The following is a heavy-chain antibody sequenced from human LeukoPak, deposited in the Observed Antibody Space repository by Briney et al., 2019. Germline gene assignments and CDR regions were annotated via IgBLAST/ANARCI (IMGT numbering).Heavy chain of an antibody. CDR3: ARVGAARHVAFDI. D-gene: IGHD6-6*01. J-gene: IGHJ3*02. Sequence: GGSLRLSCAASGFTFSSYSMNWVRPAPGKGLEWVSSISSSSSYIYYADSVKGRFTISRDNAKNSLYLQMNSLRAEDTAVYHCARVGAARHVAFDIWGQGTMVTVSS. CDR2: ISSSSSYI. V-gene: IGHV3-21*01. CDR1: GFTFSSYS.